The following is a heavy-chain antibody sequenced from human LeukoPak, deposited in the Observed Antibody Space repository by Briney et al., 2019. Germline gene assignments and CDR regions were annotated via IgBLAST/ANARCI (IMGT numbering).Heavy chain of an antibody. V-gene: IGHV3-7*01. D-gene: IGHD3-10*01. CDR3: ARESYYGSGSYGMDV. CDR1: GFAFSTSW. CDR2: IKQDGSER. J-gene: IGHJ6*02. Sequence: GGSLRLSCAASGFAFSTSWMTWVRQAPGEGLEWVANIKQDGSERSYVDSVKGRFTISRDNAKNSLYLQMNSLRAEDTAVYYCARESYYGSGSYGMDVWGQGTTVTVSS.